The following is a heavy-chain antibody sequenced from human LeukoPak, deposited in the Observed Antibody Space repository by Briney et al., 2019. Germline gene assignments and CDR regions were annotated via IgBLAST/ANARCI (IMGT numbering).Heavy chain of an antibody. V-gene: IGHV4-39*01. CDR3: ARHLAGIAAAPNP. CDR2: FYYSRST. Sequence: SETLSLTCTVSGGSISSSSYYWGWIRQPPGKGLEWIGSFYYSRSTYYNPSLTSRVTISVDTSKNQFSLKLSSVTAADTAVYYCARHLAGIAAAPNPWGQGTLVTVSS. CDR1: GGSISSSSYY. D-gene: IGHD6-13*01. J-gene: IGHJ5*02.